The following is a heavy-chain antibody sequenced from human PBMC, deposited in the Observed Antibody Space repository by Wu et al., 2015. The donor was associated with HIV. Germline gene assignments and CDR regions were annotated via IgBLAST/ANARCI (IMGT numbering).Heavy chain of an antibody. Sequence: QVHLGQSGAEVKKPGSSIKVSCKASGGNFNTYAINWVRQAPGQGLEWMGGIIPNGGGTYYAQEFQGRVTMTRDASINTANMELISLRFDDTAVYYCVAEQVADVFNIWGQGTMVSVSS. V-gene: IGHV1-2*02. J-gene: IGHJ3*02. CDR3: VAEQVADVFNI. CDR2: IIPNGGGT. CDR1: GGNFNTYA. D-gene: IGHD2-15*01.